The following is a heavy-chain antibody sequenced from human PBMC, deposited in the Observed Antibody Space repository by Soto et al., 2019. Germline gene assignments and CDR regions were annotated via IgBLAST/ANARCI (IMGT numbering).Heavy chain of an antibody. V-gene: IGHV5-51*01. Sequence: GESLKISCKGSGYSFTSYWIGWVRQMPGKGLEWMGIIYPGDSDTRYSPSFQGQVTISADKSISTAYLQWSSLKASDTAMYYCARLWVVPAAMGTLVPDWFDPWGQGTLVTVSS. CDR1: GYSFTSYW. D-gene: IGHD2-2*01. CDR2: IYPGDSDT. CDR3: ARLWVVPAAMGTLVPDWFDP. J-gene: IGHJ5*02.